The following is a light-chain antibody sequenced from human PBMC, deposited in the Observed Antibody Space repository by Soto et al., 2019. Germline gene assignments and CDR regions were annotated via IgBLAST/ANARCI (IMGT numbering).Light chain of an antibody. CDR3: GTRGSSLSAGGGGV. V-gene: IGLV1-51*02. J-gene: IGLJ2*01. Sequence: QSVLTQPPSVSAAPGQKVTISCSGSSSNIGNNYVSWYQQLPGTAPKLLISENNKRPPGIPDRFSGSKSGTSATLGITGLQTGDEAHYYWGTRGSSLSAGGGGVFGGGTKLTVL. CDR2: ENN. CDR1: SSNIGNNY.